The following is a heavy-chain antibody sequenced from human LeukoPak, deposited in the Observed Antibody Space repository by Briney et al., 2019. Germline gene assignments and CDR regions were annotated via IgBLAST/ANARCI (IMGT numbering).Heavy chain of an antibody. CDR2: IYYSGST. J-gene: IGHJ5*02. CDR1: GGSISSSSYY. Sequence: PSETLSLTCTVSGGSISSSSYYWGWIRQPPGKGLEWIGSIYYSGSTYYNPSLKSRVTISVDTSKNQFSLKLSSVTAAGTAVYYCARVNRVRGVIIERVAQFDPWGQGTLVTVSS. D-gene: IGHD3-10*01. V-gene: IGHV4-39*07. CDR3: ARVNRVRGVIIERVAQFDP.